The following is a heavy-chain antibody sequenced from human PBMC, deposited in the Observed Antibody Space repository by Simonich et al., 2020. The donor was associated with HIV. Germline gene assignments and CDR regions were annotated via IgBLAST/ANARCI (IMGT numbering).Heavy chain of an antibody. CDR3: ARDCRIIGTDYYYYYYMDV. CDR1: GFTFSSYS. J-gene: IGHJ6*03. Sequence: EVQLVESGGGLVKPGGSLRLSCAASGFTFSSYSMNWVRQAPGKGLACVASISSSSDYKYYADSGKGRFTISRDNAKNSLYLQMNSLRAEDTAVYYCARDCRIIGTDYYYYYYMDVWGKGTTVTVSS. D-gene: IGHD1-20*01. CDR2: ISSSSDYK. V-gene: IGHV3-21*01.